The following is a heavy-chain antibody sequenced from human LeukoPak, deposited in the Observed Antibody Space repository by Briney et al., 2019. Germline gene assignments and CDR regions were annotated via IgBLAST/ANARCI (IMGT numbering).Heavy chain of an antibody. Sequence: SGTLSLTCTVSGGSISSSSYYWGWIRQPPGKGLEWIGRISTSGSTDYNPSLKSRVTISVDMSKNQFSLKLSSVTAADTAVYYCAMGGGLGIVDYWGQGTLVTVSS. D-gene: IGHD7-27*01. CDR1: GGSISSSSYY. V-gene: IGHV4-39*07. J-gene: IGHJ4*02. CDR3: AMGGGLGIVDY. CDR2: ISTSGST.